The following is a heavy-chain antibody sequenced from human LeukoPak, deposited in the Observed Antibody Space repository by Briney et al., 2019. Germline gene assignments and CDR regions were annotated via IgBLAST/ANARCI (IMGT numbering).Heavy chain of an antibody. J-gene: IGHJ4*02. CDR1: GGSFSGYY. V-gene: IGHV4-34*01. Sequence: PSETLSLTCAVYGGSFSGYYWSWIRQPPGKGLEWIGEINHSGSTNYNPSLKSRVTISVDTSKNQFSLKLSSVTAADTAVYYCARGGAVGYCSSTSCYRVANFDYWGQGTLVTVSS. D-gene: IGHD2-2*02. CDR2: INHSGST. CDR3: ARGGAVGYCSSTSCYRVANFDY.